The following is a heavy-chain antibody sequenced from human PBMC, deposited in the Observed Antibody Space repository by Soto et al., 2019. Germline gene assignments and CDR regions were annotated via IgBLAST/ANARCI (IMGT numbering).Heavy chain of an antibody. CDR3: TRVLGYTFEPGKTRYYAMDV. CDR2: LIPVFGSP. CDR1: GGTFSKDA. Sequence: QVQLVQSGAEVKKPGSSVTVSCKTSGGTFSKDAINWVRQAPGQGLEWMGLLIPVFGSPIYAQKFQGRIRIPADESTSTAFIDLSSLRSEDTAVYYCTRVLGYTFEPGKTRYYAMDVWGQGTTGSVSS. V-gene: IGHV1-69*01. D-gene: IGHD5-18*01. J-gene: IGHJ6*02.